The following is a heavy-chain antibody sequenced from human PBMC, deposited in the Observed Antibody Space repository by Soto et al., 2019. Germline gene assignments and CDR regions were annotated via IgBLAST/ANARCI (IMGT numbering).Heavy chain of an antibody. Sequence: QVQLQQSGPGLVKPSQTLSLTCTVSGGSLSGDYYHWTWIRQSPGQGLARIGYVFHSGSVLYNASLKSRPNISVDRSKNRSSLGLRSVTAAAPAVCFCVSEGEGGDRDYSGLDVWGQGATVTVS. D-gene: IGHD2-21*02. CDR3: VSEGEGGDRDYSGLDV. V-gene: IGHV4-30-4*08. J-gene: IGHJ6*02. CDR1: GGSLSGDYYH. CDR2: VFHSGSV.